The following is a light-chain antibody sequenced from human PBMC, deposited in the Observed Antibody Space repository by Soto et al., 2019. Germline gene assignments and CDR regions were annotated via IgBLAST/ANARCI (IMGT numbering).Light chain of an antibody. V-gene: IGKV3-20*01. J-gene: IGKJ2*01. Sequence: EIVLTQSPGTLSLSPGERATLSCRASQSVSSSYLAWYQQKPGQAPRPLIYGASSRDTGIPDRFSGSGSGTDFTLTISRLEPDDFAVYYCQQYGSSPFTFGQGTKLEIK. CDR3: QQYGSSPFT. CDR1: QSVSSSY. CDR2: GAS.